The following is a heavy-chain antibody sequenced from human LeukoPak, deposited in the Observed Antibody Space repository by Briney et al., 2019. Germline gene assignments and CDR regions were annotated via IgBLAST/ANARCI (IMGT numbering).Heavy chain of an antibody. CDR1: GGSFSGYY. CDR2: IYYRGTA. D-gene: IGHD2/OR15-2a*01. J-gene: IGHJ6*03. V-gene: IGHV4-59*01. CDR3: ARVTEYHYYYMDV. Sequence: SETLSLTCAVYGGSFSGYYWSWIRQPPGKGLEWIGYIYYRGTANYNPSLKSRVTISLDTSKNQFSLKLSSVTAADTAVYYCARVTEYHYYYMDVWGKGTTVTISS.